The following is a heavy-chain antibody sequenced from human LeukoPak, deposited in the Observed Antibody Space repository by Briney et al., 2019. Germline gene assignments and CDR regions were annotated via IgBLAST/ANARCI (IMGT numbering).Heavy chain of an antibody. CDR3: ATAGRVNEYFQH. CDR2: IYYSGST. D-gene: IGHD2-21*01. V-gene: IGHV4-59*01. CDR1: GGSISSYY. J-gene: IGHJ1*01. Sequence: SETLSLTCTVSGGSISSYYWSWIRQPPGKGLEWIGYIYYSGSTNYNPSLKSRVTTSVDTSKNQFSLKLSSVTAADTAVYYCATAGRVNEYFQHWGQGTLVTVSS.